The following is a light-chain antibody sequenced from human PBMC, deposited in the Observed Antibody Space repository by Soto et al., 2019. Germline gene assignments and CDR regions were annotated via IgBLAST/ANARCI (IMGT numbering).Light chain of an antibody. V-gene: IGLV1-44*01. CDR3: AAWDGSRNHML. CDR1: SSNMGSNT. Sequence: QSVLTQPPSASGTPGQGVAISCSGSSSNMGSNTVNWYQHLPGTAPKLLIYNDNQRPSGVPDRFFGSKSGTSASLAITGLQSEDEADYYCAAWDGSRNHMLFGGGTKLTVL. J-gene: IGLJ2*01. CDR2: NDN.